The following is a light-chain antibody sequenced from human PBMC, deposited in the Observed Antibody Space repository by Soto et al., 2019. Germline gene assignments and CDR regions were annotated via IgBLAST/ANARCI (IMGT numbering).Light chain of an antibody. J-gene: IGKJ1*01. CDR1: QSISSW. CDR2: DAS. V-gene: IGKV1-5*01. CDR3: QQYNSYSPT. Sequence: DIQITQSPSTLSASVGDRVTITCRASQSISSWLAWYQQKPGKAPKLLIYDASSLESGVPSRFSGSESGTEFTLTISSLQPDDFATYYCQQYNSYSPTFGQGTKV.